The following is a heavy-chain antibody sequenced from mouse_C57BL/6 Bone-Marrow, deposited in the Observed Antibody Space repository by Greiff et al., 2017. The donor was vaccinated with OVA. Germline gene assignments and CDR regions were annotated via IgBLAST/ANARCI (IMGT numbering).Heavy chain of an antibody. V-gene: IGHV1-54*01. J-gene: IGHJ2*01. D-gene: IGHD3-3*01. CDR3: ARWGGTGDY. CDR1: GYAFTNYL. CDR2: INPGSGGT. Sequence: VQLQQSGAELVRPGTSVKVSCKASGYAFTNYLIEWVKQRPGQGLEWIGVINPGSGGTNYNEKFKGKATLTADKSSSTAYMQLSSLTSEDSAVYFCARWGGTGDYWGQGTTLTVSS.